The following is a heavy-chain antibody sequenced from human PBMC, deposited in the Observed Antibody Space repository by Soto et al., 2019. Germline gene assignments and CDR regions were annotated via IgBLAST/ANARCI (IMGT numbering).Heavy chain of an antibody. D-gene: IGHD3-22*01. CDR3: AKISSAHYYYYVMGV. CDR1: GFTFSDYA. Sequence: EVQLLESGGGLVQPGGSLRLSCVASGFTFSDYAMSWVRHVPGKGLEWVSAITDSGVSTYYADSVKGRFTIPRDNSKNTLFLQMNSLRVEDTAIYFCAKISSAHYYYYVMGVWGQGTTVTVSS. CDR2: ITDSGVST. J-gene: IGHJ6*02. V-gene: IGHV3-23*01.